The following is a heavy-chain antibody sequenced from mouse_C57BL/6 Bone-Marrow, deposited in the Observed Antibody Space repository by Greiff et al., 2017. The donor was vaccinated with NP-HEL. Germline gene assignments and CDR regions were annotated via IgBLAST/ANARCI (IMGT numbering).Heavy chain of an antibody. CDR1: GYTFTSYT. J-gene: IGHJ2*01. CDR2: INPSSGYT. D-gene: IGHD1-1*01. CDR3: ARRGCFTTVVAGFDY. V-gene: IGHV1-4*01. Sequence: VQLQQSGAELARPGASVKMSCKASGYTFTSYTMHWVKQRPGQGLEWIGYINPSSGYTKYNQKFKDKATLTADKSSSTAYMQLSSLTSEDSAVYYWARRGCFTTVVAGFDYWGQGTTLTVSS.